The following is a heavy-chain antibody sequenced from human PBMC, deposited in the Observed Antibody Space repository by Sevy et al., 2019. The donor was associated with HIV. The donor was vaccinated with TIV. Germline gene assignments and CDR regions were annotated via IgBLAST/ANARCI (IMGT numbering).Heavy chain of an antibody. D-gene: IGHD3-22*01. CDR1: GFTFSSYW. Sequence: GGSLRLSCAASGFTFSSYWMNWIRQAPGKGLEWVANIKQDGSEKYYVDSVKGRFTISRDNAKNSLYLEMNTLRAEDTAVYYCARPYDSSGYYYVSYFDYWGQGTLVTVSS. V-gene: IGHV3-7*03. CDR2: IKQDGSEK. CDR3: ARPYDSSGYYYVSYFDY. J-gene: IGHJ4*02.